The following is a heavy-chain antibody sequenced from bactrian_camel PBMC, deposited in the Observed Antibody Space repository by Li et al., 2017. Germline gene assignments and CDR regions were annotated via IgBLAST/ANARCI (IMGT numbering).Heavy chain of an antibody. Sequence: HVQLVESGGGPVQAGGSLRLSCAASGYYYRTYCMGWFRQAPGKEREWVAYSYTSGGSTYYADSVKGRFTMSPDNAKSTLYLQMNSLKPLDTATYICAAARCEGSIDFDYDYWGQGTQVTVS. J-gene: IGHJ4*01. V-gene: IGHV3S1*01. D-gene: IGHD3*01. CDR1: GYYYRTYC. CDR3: AAARCEGSIDFDYDY. CDR2: SYTSGGST.